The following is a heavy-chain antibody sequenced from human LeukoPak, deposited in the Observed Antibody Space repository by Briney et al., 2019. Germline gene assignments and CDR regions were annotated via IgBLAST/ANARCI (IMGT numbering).Heavy chain of an antibody. V-gene: IGHV4-30-2*01. CDR1: GGSISSGGYS. J-gene: IGHJ3*02. CDR3: ARGYYYDSSGYYYEGISDAFDI. Sequence: PSETLSLTCAVSGGSISSGGYSWSWIRQPPGKGLEWIGYIYHSGSTYYNPSLKSRVTISVDRSKNQFSLKLSSVTAADTAVYYCARGYYYDSSGYYYEGISDAFDIWGQGTMVTVSS. CDR2: IYHSGST. D-gene: IGHD3-22*01.